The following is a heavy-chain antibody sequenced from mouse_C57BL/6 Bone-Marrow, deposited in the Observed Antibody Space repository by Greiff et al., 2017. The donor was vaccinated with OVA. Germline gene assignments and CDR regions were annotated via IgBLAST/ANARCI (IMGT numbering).Heavy chain of an antibody. CDR1: GYTFTDYE. Sequence: VQLQQSGAELVRPGASVTLSCKASGYTFTDYEMHWVKQTPVHGLEWIGAIDPETGGTDYNQKFKGKAILTADKSSSTAYMELRSLTSEDSAVYYCTRSAYYSNYLFAYWGQGTLVTVSA. V-gene: IGHV1-15*01. J-gene: IGHJ3*01. CDR2: IDPETGGT. D-gene: IGHD2-5*01. CDR3: TRSAYYSNYLFAY.